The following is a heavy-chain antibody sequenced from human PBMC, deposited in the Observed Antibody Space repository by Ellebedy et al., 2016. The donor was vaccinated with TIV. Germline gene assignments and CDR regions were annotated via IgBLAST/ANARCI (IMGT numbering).Heavy chain of an antibody. J-gene: IGHJ4*02. CDR1: GFTFSNFA. CDR3: ARGKSGTYIHHAFDY. V-gene: IGHV3-23*01. Sequence: GESLKISCAASGFTFSNFAMSWVRQAPGKGLEWGSGFGVSGDSTYYADSVKGRFSISRDNSRNTLYLQMNSLRAEDTAIYYCARGKSGTYIHHAFDYWGQGTLVTVSS. CDR2: FGVSGDST. D-gene: IGHD1-14*01.